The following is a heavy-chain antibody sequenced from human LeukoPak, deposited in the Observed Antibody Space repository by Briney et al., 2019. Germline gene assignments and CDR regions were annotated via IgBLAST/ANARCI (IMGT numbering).Heavy chain of an antibody. CDR2: IYYSGST. CDR1: GGSISSSSYY. Sequence: PSETLSLTCTVSGGSISSSSYYWGWIRQPPGKGLEWIGSIYYSGSTYYNPSLKSRVIISVDTSKNQFSLKLSSVTAADTAVYYCARVYVVRGKGLDYWGQGTLVTVSS. CDR3: ARVYVVRGKGLDY. V-gene: IGHV4-39*07. J-gene: IGHJ4*02. D-gene: IGHD3-10*01.